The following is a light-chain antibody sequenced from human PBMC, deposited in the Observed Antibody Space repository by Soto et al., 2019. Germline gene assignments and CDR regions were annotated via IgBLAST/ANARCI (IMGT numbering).Light chain of an antibody. CDR1: QSVSSY. J-gene: IGKJ5*01. Sequence: ESVLTQSPATLSLSPGERANLSCRASQSVSSYLAWYQQKPGQAPRLLIYDASNRATGIPARFSGSGSGTDFTLTISSLEPEDFAVYYCQQRSNWPPITFGEGTRLEIK. V-gene: IGKV3-11*01. CDR3: QQRSNWPPIT. CDR2: DAS.